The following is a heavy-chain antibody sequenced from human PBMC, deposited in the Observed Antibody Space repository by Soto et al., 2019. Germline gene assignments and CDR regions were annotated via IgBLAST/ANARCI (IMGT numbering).Heavy chain of an antibody. CDR2: IIPAGTST. CDR1: GFTFSSYW. D-gene: IGHD4-17*01. V-gene: IGHV3-74*01. Sequence: EVQVVEAGGDLVQPGGSLRLSCAASGFTFSSYWMHWVRQAPGKGLVWVSRIIPAGTSTYYADSVKGRFTISRDNAKNTVYLQMNRLTAEDTAVYYCARGRDGGHYGFANWGQGTLVTVSS. J-gene: IGHJ4*02. CDR3: ARGRDGGHYGFAN.